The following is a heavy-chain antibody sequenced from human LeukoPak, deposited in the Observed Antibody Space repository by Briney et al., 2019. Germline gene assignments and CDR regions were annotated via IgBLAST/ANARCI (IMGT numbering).Heavy chain of an antibody. CDR1: GGSISSSSYY. D-gene: IGHD2-15*01. V-gene: IGHV4-39*07. CDR3: ARRWWQQPFDY. J-gene: IGHJ4*02. Sequence: SETLSLTCTVSGGSISSSSYYWGWIRQPPGKGLEWIGCIYYSGSTYYNPSLKSRVTISVDTSKNRSSLKLSSVTAADTAVYYCARRWWQQPFDYWGQGTLVTVSS. CDR2: IYYSGST.